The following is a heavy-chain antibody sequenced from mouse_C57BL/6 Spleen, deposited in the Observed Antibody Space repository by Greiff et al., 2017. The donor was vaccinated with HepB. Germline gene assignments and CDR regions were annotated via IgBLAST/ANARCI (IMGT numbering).Heavy chain of an antibody. J-gene: IGHJ2*01. Sequence: EVKLVESGGGLVQPGGSLSLSCAASGFTFTDYYMSWVRQPPGKALEWLGFIRNKANGYTTEYSAYVKGRFTIYRDNSQGILYLKMNALRAEDSATYYCAIYYYGSSPYYFDYWGQGTTLTVSS. CDR3: AIYYYGSSPYYFDY. D-gene: IGHD1-1*01. V-gene: IGHV7-3*01. CDR2: IRNKANGYTT. CDR1: GFTFTDYY.